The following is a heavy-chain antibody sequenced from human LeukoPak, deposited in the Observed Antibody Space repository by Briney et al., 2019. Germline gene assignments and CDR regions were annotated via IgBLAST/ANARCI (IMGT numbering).Heavy chain of an antibody. CDR2: INSDGTIT. CDR3: ARGTLGYHYDTSGYHDY. Sequence: PGGSLRLPCADSGFTFGNYWMHWVRQAPGKGLVWVSRINSDGTITSYADSVKGRFTISRDNAKNTLYLQMNSLRAEDTAVYYCARGTLGYHYDTSGYHDYWGQGTLVTVSS. CDR1: GFTFGNYW. V-gene: IGHV3-74*01. J-gene: IGHJ4*02. D-gene: IGHD3-22*01.